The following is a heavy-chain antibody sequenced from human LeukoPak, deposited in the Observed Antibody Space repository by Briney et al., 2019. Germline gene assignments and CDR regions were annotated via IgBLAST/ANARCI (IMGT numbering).Heavy chain of an antibody. Sequence: SETLSLTCAVYGGSFSGYYWSWIRQPPGKGLGWIGEINHSGSTNYNPSLKSRVTISVDTSKNQFSLKLSSVTAADTAVYYCARAQVETPITMVRGVIITLDYWGQGTLVTVSS. CDR1: GGSFSGYY. V-gene: IGHV4-34*01. CDR2: INHSGST. CDR3: ARAQVETPITMVRGVIITLDY. D-gene: IGHD3-10*01. J-gene: IGHJ4*02.